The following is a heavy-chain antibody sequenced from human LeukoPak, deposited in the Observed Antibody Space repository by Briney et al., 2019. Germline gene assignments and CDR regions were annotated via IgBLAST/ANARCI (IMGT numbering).Heavy chain of an antibody. D-gene: IGHD3-22*01. J-gene: IGHJ3*02. CDR1: GGTFSSYA. V-gene: IGHV1-69*13. CDR2: IIPIFGTA. Sequence: SVKVSCKASGGTFSSYAISWVRQAPGQGLEWTGGIIPIFGTANYAQKFQGRVTITADESTSTAYMELSSLRSEDTAVYYCARSSGYDHDAFDIWGQGTMVTVSS. CDR3: ARSSGYDHDAFDI.